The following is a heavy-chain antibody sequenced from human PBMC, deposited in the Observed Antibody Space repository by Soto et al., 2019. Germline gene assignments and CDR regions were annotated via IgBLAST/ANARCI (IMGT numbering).Heavy chain of an antibody. Sequence: PPETLSLTCTVSGGSISSGDYYWSWIRQPPGKGLEWIGYIYYSGSTYYNPSLKSRVTISVDTSKNQFSLKLSSVTAADTAVYYCARGVDTAMVRYWAFEIWGQGKMVSVSS. V-gene: IGHV4-30-4*01. CDR3: ARGVDTAMVRYWAFEI. CDR1: GGSISSGDYY. J-gene: IGHJ3*02. D-gene: IGHD5-18*01. CDR2: IYYSGST.